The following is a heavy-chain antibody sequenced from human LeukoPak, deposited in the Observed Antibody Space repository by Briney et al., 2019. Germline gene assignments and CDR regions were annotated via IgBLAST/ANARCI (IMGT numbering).Heavy chain of an antibody. Sequence: ASVKLSCKASGYTFTNYDINWVRQPTGQGPEWMGWMNPNSGNTGYAQKFQDRVAMTRNTSLDTAYMQLSSLTSEDTAVYYCARGRDPQPGWGSYWPFDPWGQGTLVIVSS. CDR3: ARGRDPQPGWGSYWPFDP. D-gene: IGHD3-16*01. CDR1: GYTFTNYD. V-gene: IGHV1-8*01. J-gene: IGHJ5*02. CDR2: MNPNSGNT.